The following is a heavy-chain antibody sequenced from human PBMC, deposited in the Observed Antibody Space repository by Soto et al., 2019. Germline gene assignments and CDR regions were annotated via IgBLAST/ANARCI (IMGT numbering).Heavy chain of an antibody. CDR2: INRDGGST. CDR3: ARAPGYYGDFFDY. V-gene: IGHV3-20*04. CDR1: GFPFDDYG. D-gene: IGHD4-17*01. Sequence: GGSLRLSCAASGFPFDDYGMSWVRQAPGKGLEWVSGINRDGGSTGYSDSVKGRFTTSRDNAKTSLYLQMNSLRAEDTAFYYCARAPGYYGDFFDYWGQGTLVTV. J-gene: IGHJ4*02.